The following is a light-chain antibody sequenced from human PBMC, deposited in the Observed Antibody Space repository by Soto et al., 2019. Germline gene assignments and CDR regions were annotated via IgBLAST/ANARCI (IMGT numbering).Light chain of an antibody. J-gene: IGLJ3*02. Sequence: QSALTQPASVSGSPGQSITISCTGTSSDVGSYNLVSWYQQHPGTAPKLMIYEDNKRAWGFSKRFSGSTSGITASLTISVLQAEDEADYYCCSYAGTSTWVFGGGTKLTVL. CDR1: SSDVGSYNL. CDR3: CSYAGTSTWV. CDR2: EDN. V-gene: IGLV2-23*01.